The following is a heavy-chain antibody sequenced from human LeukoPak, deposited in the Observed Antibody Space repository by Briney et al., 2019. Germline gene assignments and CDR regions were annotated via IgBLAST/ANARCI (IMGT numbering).Heavy chain of an antibody. D-gene: IGHD5-18*01. CDR2: ISDTGGST. Sequence: GGSLRLSCAASGFTFSTHAMSWVRQAPGRGLEGVSAISDTGGSTYYADSVKGRFTIFRDNAKNSLYLQMNSLRAEDMALYYCAKGHVDTAFGFFDYWGQGTLVTVSS. J-gene: IGHJ4*02. V-gene: IGHV3-23*01. CDR1: GFTFSTHA. CDR3: AKGHVDTAFGFFDY.